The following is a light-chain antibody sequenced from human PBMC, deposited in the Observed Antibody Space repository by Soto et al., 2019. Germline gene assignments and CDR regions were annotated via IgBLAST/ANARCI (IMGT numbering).Light chain of an antibody. J-gene: IGLJ1*01. CDR3: CSYADTFYV. Sequence: QSVLTQPRSVSGSPGQSVTISCTGPNSDVGGYNFVSWYQQYPGKVPKLMIYDVYKRSSGVPDRFSGSKSGNTASLTISGLQAEDEADYYCCSYADTFYVFGTGTKLTVL. V-gene: IGLV2-11*01. CDR2: DVY. CDR1: NSDVGGYNF.